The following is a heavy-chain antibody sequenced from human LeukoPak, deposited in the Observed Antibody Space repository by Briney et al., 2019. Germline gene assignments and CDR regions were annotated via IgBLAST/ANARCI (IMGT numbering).Heavy chain of an antibody. CDR3: ARATRYSSSWYPGVFDY. D-gene: IGHD6-13*01. Sequence: SETLSLTCTVSGGSISSSSYYWGWIRQPPGKGLEWIGSIYYSGSTNYNPPLKSRVTISVDTSKNQFSLKLSSVTAADTAVYYCARATRYSSSWYPGVFDYWGQGTLVTVSS. CDR1: GGSISSSSYY. J-gene: IGHJ4*02. CDR2: IYYSGST. V-gene: IGHV4-39*07.